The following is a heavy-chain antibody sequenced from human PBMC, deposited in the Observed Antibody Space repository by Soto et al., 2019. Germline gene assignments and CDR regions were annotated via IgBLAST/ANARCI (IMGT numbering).Heavy chain of an antibody. CDR2: INPSGGST. CDR1: GYTFPSYY. D-gene: IGHD6-6*01. J-gene: IGHJ5*02. V-gene: IGHV1-46*03. CDR3: ARVGDSSSSKGNWFDP. Sequence: ASVKVSCKASGYTFPSYYMHWVRQAPGQGLEWMGIINPSGGSTSYAQKFQGRVTMTRDTSTSTVYMELSSLRSEDTAVYYCARVGDSSSSKGNWFDPWGQGTLVTVSS.